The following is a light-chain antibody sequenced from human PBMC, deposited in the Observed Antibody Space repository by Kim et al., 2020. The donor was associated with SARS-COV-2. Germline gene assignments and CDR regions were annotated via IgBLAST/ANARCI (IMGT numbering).Light chain of an antibody. CDR3: SAWDSSLNAWV. V-gene: IGLV10-54*04. CDR2: RIN. CDR1: SNNVGDQG. J-gene: IGLJ3*02. Sequence: RQTATLTCTGNSNNVGDQGAAGLQLHQGNPPKLLSDRINHRPSGISERFSASRSGNTASLTITGLQPEDEADYYCSAWDSSLNAWVFGGGTQLTVL.